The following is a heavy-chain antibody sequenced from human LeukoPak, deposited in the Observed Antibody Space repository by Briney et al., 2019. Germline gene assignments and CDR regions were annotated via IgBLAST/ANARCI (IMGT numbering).Heavy chain of an antibody. D-gene: IGHD3-22*01. CDR1: GYTFTGYY. J-gene: IGHJ4*02. V-gene: IGHV1-69*04. CDR3: ARAWLLEDSSGYRFDY. Sequence: SVKVSCKASGYTFTGYYMHWVRQAPGQGLEWMGRIIPILGIANYAQKFQGRVTITADKSTSTAYMELSSLRSEDTAVYYCARAWLLEDSSGYRFDYWGQGTLVTVSS. CDR2: IIPILGIA.